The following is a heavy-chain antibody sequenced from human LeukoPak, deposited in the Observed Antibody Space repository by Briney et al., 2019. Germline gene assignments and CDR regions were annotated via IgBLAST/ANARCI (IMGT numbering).Heavy chain of an antibody. CDR2: IYYSGST. CDR1: GGSISIGGYY. D-gene: IGHD3-3*01. J-gene: IGHJ4*02. CDR3: ARRINDFWSGYYDY. V-gene: IGHV4-31*03. Sequence: PSETLSLTCTVSGGSISIGGYYWSWIRQHPGKGLEWIGYIYYSGSTYYNPSLKSRVTISVDTSKNQFSLKLSSVTAADTAVYYCARRINDFWSGYYDYWGQGTLVTVSS.